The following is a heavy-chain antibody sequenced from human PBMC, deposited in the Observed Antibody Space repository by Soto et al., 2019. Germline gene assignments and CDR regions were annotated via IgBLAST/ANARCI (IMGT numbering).Heavy chain of an antibody. CDR3: AREGYCSSTSCYTHRGGGKNYYYYGMDV. CDR2: IYYSGST. Sequence: SETLSLTCTVSGGSVSSGSYCWSWIRQPPGKGLEWIGYIYYSGSTNYNPSLKSRVTISVDTSKNQFSLKLSSVTAADTAVYYCAREGYCSSTSCYTHRGGGKNYYYYGMDVWGQGTTVTVSS. V-gene: IGHV4-61*01. J-gene: IGHJ6*02. D-gene: IGHD2-2*02. CDR1: GGSVSSGSYC.